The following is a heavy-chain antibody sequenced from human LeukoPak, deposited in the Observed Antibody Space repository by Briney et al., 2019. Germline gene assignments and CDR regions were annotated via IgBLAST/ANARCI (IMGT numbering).Heavy chain of an antibody. CDR2: ISSSGSTI. Sequence: GGSLRLSCAASGFTFSDYYMSWIRQAPGKGLEWVSYISSSGSTIYYADSVKGRFTISRDNSKNTLYLQMNSLRAEDTAVYYCANAKSSWYPSVFDYWGQGTLVTVSS. J-gene: IGHJ4*02. D-gene: IGHD6-13*01. V-gene: IGHV3-11*01. CDR3: ANAKSSWYPSVFDY. CDR1: GFTFSDYY.